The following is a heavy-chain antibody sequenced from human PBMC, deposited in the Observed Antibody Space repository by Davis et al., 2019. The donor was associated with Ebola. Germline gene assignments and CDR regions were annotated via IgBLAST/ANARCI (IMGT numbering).Heavy chain of an antibody. CDR2: ISSSSSYI. V-gene: IGHV3-21*01. Sequence: GGPLRLSCPASGFTFSSYSMNWVPQAPGKGLEWVSSISSSSSYIYYADSVKGRFTISRDNSKNTLYLQMNSLRAEDTAVYYCAKGVTVVTRAYFDYWGQGTLVTVSS. CDR1: GFTFSSYS. J-gene: IGHJ4*02. CDR3: AKGVTVVTRAYFDY. D-gene: IGHD4-23*01.